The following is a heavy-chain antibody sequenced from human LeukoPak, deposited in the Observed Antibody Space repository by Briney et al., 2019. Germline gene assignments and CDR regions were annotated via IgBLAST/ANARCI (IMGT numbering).Heavy chain of an antibody. CDR3: AKDDAWLRFGE. Sequence: GGSLRLSCAAPGFTFSNYGMSWVRQAPGKGLEWVSAISGSGGSTYYADSVKGRFTISRDNSKNTLYLEVISLTAEDTAVYYCAKDDAWLRFGEWSQGTLVTVSS. CDR2: ISGSGGST. CDR1: GFTFSNYG. V-gene: IGHV3-23*01. D-gene: IGHD3-10*01. J-gene: IGHJ4*02.